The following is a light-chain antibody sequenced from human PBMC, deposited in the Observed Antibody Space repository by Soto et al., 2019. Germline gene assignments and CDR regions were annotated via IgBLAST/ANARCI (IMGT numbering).Light chain of an antibody. CDR3: QQYKNWPRT. CDR2: GAF. V-gene: IGKV3D-15*01. CDR1: QSVSNK. Sequence: EIVMTQSPATLSVSPGERATLSCRASQSVSNKLAWYQQKPGQAPRLLISGAFSRATGIPARFSGSGSGTEFTLTISSLQSEDFAVYYCQQYKNWPRTFGQGTKVDIK. J-gene: IGKJ1*01.